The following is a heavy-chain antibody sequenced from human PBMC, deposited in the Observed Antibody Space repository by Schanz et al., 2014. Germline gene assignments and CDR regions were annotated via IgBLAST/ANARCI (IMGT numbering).Heavy chain of an antibody. CDR3: ARGRFGELSAFDI. J-gene: IGHJ3*02. Sequence: EVQLVESGGGVVRPGGSLRLSCAASGFTFENYALTWVRQVPGKGLEWVSALSEGGGGTHYADSVRGRFTISSDSSKNTLYLQMNSLRAEDTAVYYCARGRFGELSAFDIWGQGTMVTVSS. CDR1: GFTFENYA. D-gene: IGHD3-10*01. CDR2: LSEGGGGT. V-gene: IGHV3-23*04.